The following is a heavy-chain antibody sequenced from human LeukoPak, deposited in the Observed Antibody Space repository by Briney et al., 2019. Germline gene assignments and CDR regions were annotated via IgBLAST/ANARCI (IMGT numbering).Heavy chain of an antibody. J-gene: IGHJ5*02. Sequence: SVKVSCKASGFTFTSSAMQWVRQARGQRLEWIGWIVVGSGNTNYAQKFQERVTITRDMSTSTAYMELSSLRSEDTAVYYCAADDAGHTPLGEPTGKFDPWGQGTLVTVSS. CDR1: GFTFTSSA. V-gene: IGHV1-58*02. CDR2: IVVGSGNT. D-gene: IGHD1-14*01. CDR3: AADDAGHTPLGEPTGKFDP.